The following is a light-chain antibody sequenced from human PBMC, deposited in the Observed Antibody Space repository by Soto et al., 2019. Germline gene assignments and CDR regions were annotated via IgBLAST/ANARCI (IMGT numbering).Light chain of an antibody. V-gene: IGKV3-11*01. CDR3: QQRSNWPPT. Sequence: ELVLTQSPATLSLSPGERATLSCRASQSVGNDLVWYHQKRGQAPRLLIYSASNRTTGIPARFSGSGSGTDFTLTISSLEPEDFAAYYCQQRSNWPPTFGGGTKVEIK. CDR2: SAS. CDR1: QSVGND. J-gene: IGKJ4*01.